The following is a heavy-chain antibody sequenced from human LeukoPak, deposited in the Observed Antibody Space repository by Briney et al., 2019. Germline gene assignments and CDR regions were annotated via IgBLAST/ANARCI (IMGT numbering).Heavy chain of an antibody. CDR2: IYYSGST. J-gene: IGHJ3*02. D-gene: IGHD3-22*01. CDR1: GGSISSSSYY. V-gene: IGHV4-61*05. CDR3: ASNTDYYDSSGYYYVDAFDI. Sequence: PSETLSLTCTASGGSISSSSYYWGWIRQPPGKGLEWIGYIYYSGSTNYNPSLKSRVTISVDTSKNQFSLKLSSVTAADTAVYYCASNTDYYDSSGYYYVDAFDIWGQGTMVTVSS.